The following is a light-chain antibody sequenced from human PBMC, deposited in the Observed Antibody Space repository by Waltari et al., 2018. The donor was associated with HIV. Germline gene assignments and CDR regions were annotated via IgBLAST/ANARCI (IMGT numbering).Light chain of an antibody. V-gene: IGLV1-47*01. CDR2: KNF. CDR3: VGWDSSLSAYV. CDR1: SSNIENDN. J-gene: IGLJ1*01. Sequence: QSFLTQPPSASGTPGQTVTISCSGSSSNIENDNVYWYQQLPGMTPKLLIYKNFRRPSGVPDRVAASTSGTSASLTISGLRSADEADYYCVGWDSSLSAYVFGAGTKVAVL.